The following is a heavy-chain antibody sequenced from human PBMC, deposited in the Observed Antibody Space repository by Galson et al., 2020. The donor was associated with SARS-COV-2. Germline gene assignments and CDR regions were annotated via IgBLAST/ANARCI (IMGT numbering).Heavy chain of an antibody. D-gene: IGHD6-6*01. CDR3: ANLEYSFSSGTHKYYYMDV. Sequence: GESLKISCAASGFTFSSYGMHLVRQLPGKGLEWVAFIRYDGSDRFHADAVKGRFTISRDNSRNTLYLQMSSLRGEDTAVYYCANLEYSFSSGTHKYYYMDVWGRGTTVTVSS. V-gene: IGHV3-30*02. CDR2: IRYDGSDR. J-gene: IGHJ6*03. CDR1: GFTFSSYG.